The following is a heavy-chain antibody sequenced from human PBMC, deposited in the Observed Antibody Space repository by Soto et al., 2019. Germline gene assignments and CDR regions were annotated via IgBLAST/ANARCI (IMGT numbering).Heavy chain of an antibody. Sequence: SETLYRTCTVSGGYLREFGHFRTWIRQRPGRGLEWIGYSTYTGVTYYSPSLQSRISISVDTSKNQFSLTLNSVTAADTAVYYCATDSGGPPLNRFDSWGHGTLVTVSS. V-gene: IGHV4-31*02. CDR3: ATDSGGPPLNRFDS. CDR1: GGYLREFGHF. J-gene: IGHJ5*01. D-gene: IGHD3-16*01. CDR2: STYTGVT.